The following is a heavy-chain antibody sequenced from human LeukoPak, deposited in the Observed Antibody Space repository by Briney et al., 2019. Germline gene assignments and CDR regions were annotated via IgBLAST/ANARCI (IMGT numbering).Heavy chain of an antibody. CDR3: ARESTLIDY. CDR1: GFTFSSYG. J-gene: IGHJ4*02. Sequence: GGSLRLSCAASGFTFSSYGMHWVRQAPGKGLEWVAVISYDGSNKYYADSVKGRFTISRDNSKNTLYLQMNSLRAEDTAVYYCARESTLIDYWGQGTLVTVSS. D-gene: IGHD2-8*01. CDR2: ISYDGSNK. V-gene: IGHV3-30*03.